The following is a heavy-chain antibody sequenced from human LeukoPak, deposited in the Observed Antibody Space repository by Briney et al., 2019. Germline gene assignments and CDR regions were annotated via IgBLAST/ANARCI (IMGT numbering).Heavy chain of an antibody. CDR1: GFTFSSYA. CDR3: ASNYGSGSYSRY. Sequence: GGSLRLSCAASGFTFSSYAMSWVRQAPGKGLEWVSSISSSSSYIYYADSVKGRFTISRDNAKNSLYLRMNSLRAEDTAVYYCASNYGSGSYSRYWGQGTLVTVSS. V-gene: IGHV3-21*01. D-gene: IGHD3-10*01. CDR2: ISSSSSYI. J-gene: IGHJ4*02.